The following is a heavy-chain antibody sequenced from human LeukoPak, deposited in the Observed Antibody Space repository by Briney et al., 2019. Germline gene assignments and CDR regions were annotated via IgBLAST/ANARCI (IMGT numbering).Heavy chain of an antibody. CDR1: GFTVSGDY. V-gene: IGHV3-23*01. J-gene: IGHJ4*02. CDR3: AKDMVRIAAAGLFDY. Sequence: PGGSLRLSCAVSGFTVSGDYMSWVRQAPGKGLEWVSVISGSGGSTYYADSVKGRFTISRDNSKNTLYLQMNSLRAEDTAVYYCAKDMVRIAAAGLFDYWGQGTLVTVSS. D-gene: IGHD6-13*01. CDR2: ISGSGGST.